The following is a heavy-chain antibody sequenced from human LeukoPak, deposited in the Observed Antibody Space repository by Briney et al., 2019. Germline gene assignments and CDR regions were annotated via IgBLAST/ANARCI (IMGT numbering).Heavy chain of an antibody. CDR2: IYYSGST. CDR1: GGSISSGGYY. V-gene: IGHV4-31*03. CDR3: AGYYDSTYWVGGGEGRNYFDY. Sequence: SETLSLTCTVSGGSISSGGYYWSWIRQHPGKGLEWIGYIYYSGSTYYNPSLKSRVTISVDTSKNQFSLKLSSVTAADTAVYYCAGYYDSTYWVGGGEGRNYFDYWGQGTLVTVSS. J-gene: IGHJ4*02. D-gene: IGHD3-22*01.